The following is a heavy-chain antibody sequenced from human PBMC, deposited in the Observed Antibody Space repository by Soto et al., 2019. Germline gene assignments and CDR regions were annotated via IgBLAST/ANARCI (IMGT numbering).Heavy chain of an antibody. CDR3: AREADGKVSSSSKCQAFDI. CDR1: GFTFSSFA. Sequence: QVQLVESGGGVVQPGRSLRLSCAASGFTFSSFAMHWVRQAPGKGLEWVAVISYDGSNKYYADSVKGRFTISRDNSKNTLYLQMNSLRAEETAVYYCAREADGKVSSSSKCQAFDIWGQGTMVTVSS. J-gene: IGHJ3*02. D-gene: IGHD6-6*01. V-gene: IGHV3-30-3*01. CDR2: ISYDGSNK.